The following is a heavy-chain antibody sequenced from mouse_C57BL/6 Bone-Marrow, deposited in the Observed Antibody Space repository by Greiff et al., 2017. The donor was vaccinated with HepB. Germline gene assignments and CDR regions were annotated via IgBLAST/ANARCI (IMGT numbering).Heavy chain of an antibody. V-gene: IGHV14-4*01. J-gene: IGHJ2*03. D-gene: IGHD1-1*01. CDR1: GFNIKDDY. CDR2: IDPENGDT. CDR3: HLSSVVADIFDC. Sequence: VQLQQSGAELVRPGASVKLSCTASGFNIKDDYMHWVKQRPEQGLEWIGWIDPENGDTEYASKFQGETPITADTSSNTAYLQLSSLTSEDAAVDYCHLSSVVADIFDCGGRGTSHTVTS.